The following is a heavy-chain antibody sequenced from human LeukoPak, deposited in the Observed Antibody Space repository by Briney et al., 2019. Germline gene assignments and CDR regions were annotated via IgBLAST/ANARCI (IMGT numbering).Heavy chain of an antibody. CDR3: TTRTMASNFDH. Sequence: PGGSLRLSCAAPGFSFSVYEIHWVRQALGKGLEWISDICSSGTTTYNTDAVRGRFSISRDNANNSLYLQMNSLRAEDTAVYYCTTRTMASNFDHWGQGTLVTVSS. J-gene: IGHJ4*02. CDR1: GFSFSVYE. CDR2: ICSSGTTT. D-gene: IGHD5-24*01. V-gene: IGHV3-48*03.